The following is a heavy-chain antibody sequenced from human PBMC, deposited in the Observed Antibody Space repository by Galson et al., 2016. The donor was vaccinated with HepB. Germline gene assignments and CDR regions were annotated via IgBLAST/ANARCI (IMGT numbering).Heavy chain of an antibody. J-gene: IGHJ4*02. V-gene: IGHV3-23*01. Sequence: SLRLSCAVSGFILTNYWMTWVRQAPGKGLEWVSSITGSGDSTYYADSVKGRFTLSRDNSKNTVYLLMNSLRVEDTAVYYCARGGYAWGGYPNDYWGQGTLVIVSS. CDR1: GFILTNYW. CDR3: ARGGYAWGGYPNDY. D-gene: IGHD3-16*02. CDR2: ITGSGDST.